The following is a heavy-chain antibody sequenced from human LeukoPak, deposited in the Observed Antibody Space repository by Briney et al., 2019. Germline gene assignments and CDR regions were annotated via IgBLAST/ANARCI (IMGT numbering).Heavy chain of an antibody. Sequence: TSSETLSLTCTVSGGSISSYYWSWIPQPPGKGLEWIGYIYYSGSTNYNPSLKSRVTISVDTSKNQFSLKLSSVTAADTAVYYCARGHYYYDSSGYYPNWFDPWGQGTLVTVSS. CDR3: ARGHYYYDSSGYYPNWFDP. V-gene: IGHV4-59*01. CDR1: GGSISSYY. J-gene: IGHJ5*02. CDR2: IYYSGST. D-gene: IGHD3-22*01.